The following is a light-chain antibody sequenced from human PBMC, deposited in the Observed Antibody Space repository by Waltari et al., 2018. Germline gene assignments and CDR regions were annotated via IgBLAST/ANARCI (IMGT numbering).Light chain of an antibody. V-gene: IGLV2-8*01. Sequence: QSALTQPPSASGSPGQSVTISCTGTRSDVGGYDYVSWYQQHPGKAPKLMIFEVHKWPAGVLDRLSGAKAGNTVSLTIAGLQPEDEADYYCSSYAGSNNFVVFGGGTKLTVL. CDR1: RSDVGGYDY. CDR2: EVH. J-gene: IGLJ2*01. CDR3: SSYAGSNNFVV.